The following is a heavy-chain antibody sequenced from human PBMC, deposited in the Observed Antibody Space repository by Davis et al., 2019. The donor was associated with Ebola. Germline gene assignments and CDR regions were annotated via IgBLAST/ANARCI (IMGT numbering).Heavy chain of an antibody. CDR3: ARDWRVSAFDY. CDR2: MNPNSGNT. Sequence: AASVKVSCKASGYTFTSYDIHWVRQATGQGLEWMGWMNPNSGNTGYAQKFQGRVTMTTDTSTSTAYMELRSLRSDDTAVYYCARDWRVSAFDYWGQGTLVTVSS. J-gene: IGHJ4*02. V-gene: IGHV1-8*01. CDR1: GYTFTSYD. D-gene: IGHD3-3*01.